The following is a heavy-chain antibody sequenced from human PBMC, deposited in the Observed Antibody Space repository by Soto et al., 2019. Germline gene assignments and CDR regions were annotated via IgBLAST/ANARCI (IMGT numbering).Heavy chain of an antibody. J-gene: IGHJ6*02. CDR2: IYYSDSI. V-gene: IGHV4-59*01. Sequence: SETLSLTCTVSGGSIGSYYWSWIRQPPGKGLEWIGYIYYSDSINYNPSLKSRVIISDDTSKNQFSLRLSSATAADTAVYYCSRDVDFGEEDVWGQGTTVTVSS. CDR3: SRDVDFGEEDV. D-gene: IGHD4-17*01. CDR1: GGSIGSYY.